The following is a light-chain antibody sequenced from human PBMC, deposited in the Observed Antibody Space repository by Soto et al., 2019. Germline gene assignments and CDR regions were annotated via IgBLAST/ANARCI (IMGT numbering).Light chain of an antibody. Sequence: EIVLTQSPGTLSLSPGERATLSCRASQSVSSSFLAWYQQKPGQAPRLLIYGASSRATGIPDRFSGSGSGTNFTLTISRTEAEDFAVYYCQQYDNSPLTFGGGTKVEIK. CDR1: QSVSSSF. CDR3: QQYDNSPLT. V-gene: IGKV3-20*01. CDR2: GAS. J-gene: IGKJ4*01.